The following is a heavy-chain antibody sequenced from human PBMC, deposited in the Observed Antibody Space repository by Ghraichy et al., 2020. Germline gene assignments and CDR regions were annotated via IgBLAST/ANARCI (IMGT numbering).Heavy chain of an antibody. CDR1: GFTFSTYW. Sequence: GGSLRLSCAASGFTFSTYWMTWVRQAPGKGLEWMAHIKQDGSEKYYEDSVKGRFTISRDNAKNSLYLQMTSLRTEDTAVYYCARDYSVGDFWSGWGYDYYGMYVLGQGTTVTVSS. J-gene: IGHJ6*02. D-gene: IGHD3-3*01. CDR3: ARDYSVGDFWSGWGYDYYGMYV. V-gene: IGHV3-7*05. CDR2: IKQDGSEK.